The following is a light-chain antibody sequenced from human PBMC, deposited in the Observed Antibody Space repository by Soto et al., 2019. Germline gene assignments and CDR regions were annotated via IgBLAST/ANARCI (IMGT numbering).Light chain of an antibody. Sequence: SYELTQPPSVSVSPGQTASITCSGDKLGNKYVCWYQQKPGQSPVVVIYQDSKRPSGNPERFSGSNSGNTATLSISWTQAMDEADYYCQAWDSSTEDVVFGGGTQLTVL. J-gene: IGLJ2*01. CDR3: QAWDSSTEDVV. CDR2: QDS. V-gene: IGLV3-1*01. CDR1: KLGNKY.